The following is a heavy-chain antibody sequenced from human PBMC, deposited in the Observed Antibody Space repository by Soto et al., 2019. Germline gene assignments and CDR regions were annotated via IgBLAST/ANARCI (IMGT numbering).Heavy chain of an antibody. CDR3: ARDWTGDTCPCLDV. J-gene: IGHJ6*02. Sequence: EVQMLEPGGGLVQPGGSLRLSCAAAGFTFSNYALTWVRQSPGKGLEWVSTFSGSGGSTYYADFVRGRFTISRDNSKNTLFLQMNSLRVEDTAIYYCARDWTGDTCPCLDVWGQGTTVSVSS. CDR2: FSGSGGST. CDR1: GFTFSNYA. V-gene: IGHV3-23*01. D-gene: IGHD3-3*01.